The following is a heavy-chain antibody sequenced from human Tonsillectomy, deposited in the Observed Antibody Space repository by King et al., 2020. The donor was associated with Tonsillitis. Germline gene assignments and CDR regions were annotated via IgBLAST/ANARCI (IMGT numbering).Heavy chain of an antibody. J-gene: IGHJ4*02. D-gene: IGHD2-15*01. V-gene: IGHV4-4*02. Sequence: VQLQESGPGLVKPSGTLPLTCAVSGGSISKSNWWTWVRQAPGKGLEWIGEIYHSGSTNYNPSLKSRVTISVDKSKNQFSLKLSSVTAADTAVYYCASGFCSGGSCYAPWVYWGQGTLVTVSS. CDR1: GGSISKSNW. CDR3: ASGFCSGGSCYAPWVY. CDR2: IYHSGST.